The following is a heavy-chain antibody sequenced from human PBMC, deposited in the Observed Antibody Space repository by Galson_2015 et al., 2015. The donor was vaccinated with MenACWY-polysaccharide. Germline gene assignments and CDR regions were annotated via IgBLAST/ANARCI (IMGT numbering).Heavy chain of an antibody. CDR1: GFAFSSYA. D-gene: IGHD3-22*01. V-gene: IGHV3-30-3*01. J-gene: IGHJ4*02. CDR2: TSYDGSKK. CDR3: VRDGEYYDSSGGSLH. Sequence: SLRLSCAAPGFAFSSYALHWVRQAPGKGLEWVAVTSYDGSKKYYADSVKGRFTISRDNSKNTVSLQMNSLRAEDTAVYYCVRDGEYYDSSGGSLHWGQGTLVTVSS.